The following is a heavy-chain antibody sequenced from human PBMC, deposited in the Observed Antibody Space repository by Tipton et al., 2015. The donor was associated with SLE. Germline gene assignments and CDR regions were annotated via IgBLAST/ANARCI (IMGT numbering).Heavy chain of an antibody. Sequence: TLSLTCAVSGGSFSDSYWSWIRQPPGKGLEWIEEINHSGSTSYNPSLKSRVTISVDTSKNHFSLNLSSVTAADTAVYYCASRTRGAFDPWGQGTLVTVSS. CDR3: ASRTRGAFDP. V-gene: IGHV4-34*01. D-gene: IGHD1-14*01. CDR1: GGSFSDSY. CDR2: INHSGST. J-gene: IGHJ5*02.